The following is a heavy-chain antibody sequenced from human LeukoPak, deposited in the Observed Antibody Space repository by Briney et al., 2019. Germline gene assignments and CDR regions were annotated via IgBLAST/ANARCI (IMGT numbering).Heavy chain of an antibody. V-gene: IGHV1-18*04. CDR2: ISAYNGNT. D-gene: IGHD3-22*01. Sequence: ASVKVSCKASGYSFTEYGINWVRQAPGQGLEWRGWISAYNGNTNIAPNFQDRVIMTTDTSTSTAYMELRSLRSDETAVYCWARSGYYVVGLDYWGKGTLVTVSS. CDR1: GYSFTEYG. J-gene: IGHJ4*02. CDR3: ARSGYYVVGLDY.